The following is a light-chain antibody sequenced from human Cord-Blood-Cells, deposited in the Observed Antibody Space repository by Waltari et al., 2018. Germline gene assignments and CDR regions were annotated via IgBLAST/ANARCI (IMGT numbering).Light chain of an antibody. Sequence: QSAITQPASVTGSPGPSHTMPSPGTGTEVGGYNSVSWYQQHPGKAPKLMIYDVSNRPSGVSNRFSGSKSGNTASLTISGLQAEDEADYYCSSYTSSSTLVFGTGTKVTVL. J-gene: IGLJ1*01. CDR2: DVS. V-gene: IGLV2-14*01. CDR3: SSYTSSSTLV. CDR1: GTEVGGYNS.